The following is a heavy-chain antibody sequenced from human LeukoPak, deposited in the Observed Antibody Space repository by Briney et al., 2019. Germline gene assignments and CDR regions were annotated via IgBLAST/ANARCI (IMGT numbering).Heavy chain of an antibody. D-gene: IGHD3-10*01. CDR2: ISSNGGST. CDR1: GFTFSSYA. J-gene: IGHJ4*02. Sequence: GGSLRLSCAASGFTFSSYAMHWVRQAPGKGLEYVSAISSNGGSTYYANSVKGRFTISRDNSKNTLYLQMNSLRAEDTAVYYCARGPLTMVRGVAFDYWGQGTLVTVSS. CDR3: ARGPLTMVRGVAFDY. V-gene: IGHV3-64*01.